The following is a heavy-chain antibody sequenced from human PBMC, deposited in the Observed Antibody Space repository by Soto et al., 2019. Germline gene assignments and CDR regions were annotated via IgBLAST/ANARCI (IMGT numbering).Heavy chain of an antibody. CDR3: ARDRGWSLFDY. D-gene: IGHD6-19*01. CDR2: TNSDGGDT. CDR1: RFSFSNDG. J-gene: IGHJ4*02. Sequence: GGSLRLSCAACRFSFSNDGMHWVRQAPGKGLVCVSRTNSDGGDTSYADSVKGRFTISRDNAKNTLYLQMNSLRAEDTAVYYCARDRGWSLFDYWGQGTLVTVSS. V-gene: IGHV3-74*01.